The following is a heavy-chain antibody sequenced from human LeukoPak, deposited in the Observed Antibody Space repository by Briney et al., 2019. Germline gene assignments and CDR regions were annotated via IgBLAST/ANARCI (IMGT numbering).Heavy chain of an antibody. CDR3: ARGKQYAVDY. V-gene: IGHV4-4*07. J-gene: IGHJ4*02. CDR1: GGSISGSYY. D-gene: IGHD6-19*01. CDR2: IYSSGSN. Sequence: SETLSLTCTVSGGSISGSYYWSWIRQPAGKGLEWIGRIYSSGSNNYDPSLKSRVTISVDKSNNQFYLMANAVTAADAAVYYCARGKQYAVDYWGRGTLVTVSS.